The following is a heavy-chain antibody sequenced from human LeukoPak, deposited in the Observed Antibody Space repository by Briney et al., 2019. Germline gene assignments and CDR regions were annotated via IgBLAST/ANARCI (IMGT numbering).Heavy chain of an antibody. CDR2: ISGGGGGT. D-gene: IGHD3-3*02. V-gene: IGHV3-23*01. CDR3: AKHLGGRPYYYYGLVV. Sequence: GGSLRLSCAASGYTFSSYAMTWVRQAPGKGLEWVSSISGGGGGTFYADSVKGRFTISRDNSKNTLYLQMNSLRAEDTAVYYCAKHLGGRPYYYYGLVVWGQGTTVTVSS. CDR1: GYTFSSYA. J-gene: IGHJ6*02.